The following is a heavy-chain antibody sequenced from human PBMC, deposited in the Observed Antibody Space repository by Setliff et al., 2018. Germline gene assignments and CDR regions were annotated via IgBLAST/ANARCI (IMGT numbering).Heavy chain of an antibody. D-gene: IGHD6-6*01. CDR2: IYSSGDT. Sequence: SETLSLTCTVSGGSIGSGAYYWTWIRQPAGKGLEWIGRIYSSGDTNYNPSLKSRATMSVDTSKNHFSLNLTSVTATDTAVYYCARWSSTRFDPWGQGTLVTSPQ. CDR3: ARWSSTRFDP. V-gene: IGHV4-61*02. J-gene: IGHJ5*02. CDR1: GGSIGSGAYY.